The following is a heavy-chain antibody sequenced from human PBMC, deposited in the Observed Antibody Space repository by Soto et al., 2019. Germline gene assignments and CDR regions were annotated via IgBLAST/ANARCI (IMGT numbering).Heavy chain of an antibody. CDR3: ARRATNDFDFWSGYYDFDY. CDR2: IIPKFITA. D-gene: IGHD3-3*01. J-gene: IGHJ4*02. V-gene: IGHV1-69*01. CDR1: GGTFSSYG. Sequence: QVQLVQSGAEVKKPGSSVKVSCKASGGTFSSYGINWVRQAPGQGLEWMGGIIPKFITANYAQNFQGRVTITADESTSTAYMELSSLRSEDTAVYYCARRATNDFDFWSGYYDFDYWGQGTLVTVSS.